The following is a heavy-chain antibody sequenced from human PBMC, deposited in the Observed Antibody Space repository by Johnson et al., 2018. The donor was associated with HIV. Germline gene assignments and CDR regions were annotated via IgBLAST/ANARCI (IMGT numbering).Heavy chain of an antibody. J-gene: IGHJ3*02. Sequence: VQLVESGGGVVQPGRSLRLSCAASGFTFSSYAMHWVRQAPGKGLEWVAVISYDGGSTSYADSLKGRFIISRDNSKNTLYVQMNSLRAEDTALYYCARDGPWLQSQRDAFDIWGQGTMVTVSS. CDR1: GFTFSSYA. CDR3: ARDGPWLQSQRDAFDI. D-gene: IGHD5-24*01. V-gene: IGHV3-30*04. CDR2: ISYDGGST.